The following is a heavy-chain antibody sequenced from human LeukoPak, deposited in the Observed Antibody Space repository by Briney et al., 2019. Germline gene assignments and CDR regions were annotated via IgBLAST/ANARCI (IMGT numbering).Heavy chain of an antibody. CDR2: ISWNSGSI. V-gene: IGHV3-9*01. D-gene: IGHD6-13*01. Sequence: GRSLRLSCAASGFTFDDYAMHWVRQAPGKGLEWVSGISWNSGSIGYADSVKGRFTISRDNAKNSLYLQMNSLRAEDTALYYCAKDRWAAADHIDYWGQGTLVTVSS. J-gene: IGHJ4*02. CDR1: GFTFDDYA. CDR3: AKDRWAAADHIDY.